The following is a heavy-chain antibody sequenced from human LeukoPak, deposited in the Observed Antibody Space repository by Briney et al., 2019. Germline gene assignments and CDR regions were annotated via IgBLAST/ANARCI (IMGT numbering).Heavy chain of an antibody. Sequence: PSETLSLTCTVSGGSISSYYWSWIRQPAGKGLEWIGRIYTSGSTNYNPSLKSRVTMSVDTSKNQFSLKLSSVTAADTAVYYCARLGISKDPYSSGFSWFDPWGQGTLVTVSS. CDR2: IYTSGST. CDR3: ARLGISKDPYSSGFSWFDP. CDR1: GGSISSYY. J-gene: IGHJ5*02. V-gene: IGHV4-4*07. D-gene: IGHD6-19*01.